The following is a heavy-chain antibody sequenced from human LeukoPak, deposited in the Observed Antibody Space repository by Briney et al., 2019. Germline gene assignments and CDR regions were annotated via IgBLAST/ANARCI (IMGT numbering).Heavy chain of an antibody. J-gene: IGHJ6*03. CDR1: GGTFSSYA. Sequence: SVKVSCKASGGTFSSYAISWVRQAPGQGLEWMGGIIPIFGTANYAQKFQGRVAITTDESTSTAYMELSSLRSEDTAVYYCGEGPLAGSYMDVRGKGTTVTVSS. CDR3: GEGPLAGSYMDV. CDR2: IIPIFGTA. V-gene: IGHV1-69*05. D-gene: IGHD3-3*02.